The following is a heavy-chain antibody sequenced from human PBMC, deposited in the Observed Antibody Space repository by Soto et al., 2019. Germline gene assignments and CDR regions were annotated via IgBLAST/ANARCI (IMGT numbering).Heavy chain of an antibody. CDR1: GGSITTNY. V-gene: IGHV4-59*01. CDR2: IYYRGST. D-gene: IGHD3-16*01. J-gene: IGHJ3*01. Sequence: PSETLSLTCTVSGGSITTNYWSWIRQSPGRGLEWIAYIYYRGSTNSNPSLKSRVTVSVDTSKNQFSLNLTSVSVADTAVYYCVRVGALKGFTNAFDVWGQGTMVTVSS. CDR3: VRVGALKGFTNAFDV.